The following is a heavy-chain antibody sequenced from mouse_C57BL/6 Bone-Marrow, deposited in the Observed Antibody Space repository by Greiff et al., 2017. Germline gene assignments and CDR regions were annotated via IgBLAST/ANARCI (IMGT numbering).Heavy chain of an antibody. D-gene: IGHD1-1*01. Sequence: QVQLKQPGAELVKPGASVKLSCKASGYTFTSYWMHWVMQRPGQGLEWIGMIHPNSGSTNYNEKFKSKATLTVDKSSSTAYMQLSSLTSEDSAVYYGARRGTTVDHYYAMDYWGQGTSVTVSA. V-gene: IGHV1-64*01. CDR1: GYTFTSYW. J-gene: IGHJ4*01. CDR3: ARRGTTVDHYYAMDY. CDR2: IHPNSGST.